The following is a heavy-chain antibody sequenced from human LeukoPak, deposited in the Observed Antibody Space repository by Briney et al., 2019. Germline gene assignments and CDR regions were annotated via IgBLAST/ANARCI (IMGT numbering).Heavy chain of an antibody. Sequence: PGGSLRLSCAASGFTFSNAWMSWVRQAPGRGLEWVSSISSSSSYIYYADSVKGRFTISGDTARNSLYLQRNSLRAEVTAVFYCARGGGDIVVVPEFRVPTGYYFDYWGQGTLVTVSS. CDR1: GFTFSNAW. J-gene: IGHJ4*02. CDR2: ISSSSSYI. D-gene: IGHD2-2*01. CDR3: ARGGGDIVVVPEFRVPTGYYFDY. V-gene: IGHV3-21*01.